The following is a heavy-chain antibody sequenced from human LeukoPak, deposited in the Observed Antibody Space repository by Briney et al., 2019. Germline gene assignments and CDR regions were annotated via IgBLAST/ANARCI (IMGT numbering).Heavy chain of an antibody. CDR1: GVTFIDYG. J-gene: IGHJ6*03. Sequence: GGSLRLSCAASGVTFIDYGMTWVRQGPGKGLEWVSGISWNGRSTGYADSVKGRFTISRDNAKTSLYLQMDSLRAEDTALYYCARYTRGLGYMDVWGKGTTVTVSS. CDR3: ARYTRGLGYMDV. CDR2: ISWNGRST. D-gene: IGHD2-15*01. V-gene: IGHV3-20*04.